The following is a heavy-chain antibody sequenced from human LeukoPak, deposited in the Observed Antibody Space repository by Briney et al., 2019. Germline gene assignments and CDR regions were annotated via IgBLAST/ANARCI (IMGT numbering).Heavy chain of an antibody. CDR2: ISYDGSNK. CDR3: ARDRFGYSYGSDFDY. J-gene: IGHJ4*02. CDR1: GFTFSSYA. Sequence: GRSLRLSCAASGFTFSSYAMHWVRQAPGKGLEWVAVISYDGSNKYYADSVKGRFTISRDNSKNTLYLQMNSLRSEDTAVYYCARDRFGYSYGSDFDYWGQGTLVTVSS. D-gene: IGHD5-18*01. V-gene: IGHV3-30*04.